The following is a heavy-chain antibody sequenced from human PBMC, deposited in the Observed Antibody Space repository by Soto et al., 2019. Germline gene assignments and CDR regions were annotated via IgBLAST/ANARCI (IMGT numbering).Heavy chain of an antibody. CDR2: ISAYNGNT. V-gene: IGHV1-18*01. CDR3: ARDHAYLKAVAQTLDY. J-gene: IGHJ4*02. Sequence: QVQLVQSGAEVKKPGASVKVSCKASGYTFTSYGISWVRQAPGQGLEWMGWISAYNGNTNYAQKLQGRVTMTTDTSTSTAYMELRSLRSDDPAVYYCARDHAYLKAVAQTLDYWGQGTLVTVSS. CDR1: GYTFTSYG. D-gene: IGHD6-19*01.